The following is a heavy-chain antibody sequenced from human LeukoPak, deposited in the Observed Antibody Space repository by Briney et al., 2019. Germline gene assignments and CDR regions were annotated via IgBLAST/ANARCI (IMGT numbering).Heavy chain of an antibody. Sequence: GGSLRLSCAASGFTFGSYAMHWVRQAPGKGLEWVAVISYDGSNKYYADSVKGRFTISRDNSKNTLYLQMNSLRAEDTAVYYCARGGVAAAIQRGEGNFDYWGQGTLVTVSS. CDR2: ISYDGSNK. CDR3: ARGGVAAAIQRGEGNFDY. V-gene: IGHV3-30-3*01. CDR1: GFTFGSYA. J-gene: IGHJ4*02. D-gene: IGHD2-2*02.